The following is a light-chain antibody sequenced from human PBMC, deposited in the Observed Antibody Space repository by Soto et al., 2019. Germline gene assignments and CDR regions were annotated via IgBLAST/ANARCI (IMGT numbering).Light chain of an antibody. CDR1: QSISSW. CDR2: KAS. CDR3: QQYNSSPKT. Sequence: DIQMTQSPSTLSASVGDRVTITCRASQSISSWLAWYQQTPGKAPKLLIYKASSLESGVLSRFSGSGSGTEFTLTISSLQPDDFATYYCQQYNSSPKTFGQGTKV. V-gene: IGKV1-5*03. J-gene: IGKJ1*01.